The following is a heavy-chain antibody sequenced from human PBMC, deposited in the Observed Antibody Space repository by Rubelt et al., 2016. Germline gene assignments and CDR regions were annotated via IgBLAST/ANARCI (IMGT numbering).Heavy chain of an antibody. CDR3: ARVRTWLVPGLDAFDI. CDR2: ISAYNGNT. CDR1: GYTFTSYG. J-gene: IGHJ3*02. V-gene: IGHV1-18*01. D-gene: IGHD6-19*01. Sequence: QVQLVQSGAEVKKPGASVKVSCKASGYTFTSYGISWVRQAPGQGLEWMGWISAYNGNTNYAQKLPGSVTMTTDTSTSPAYMELRSLRSDDTAVYYCARVRTWLVPGLDAFDIWGQGTMVTVSS.